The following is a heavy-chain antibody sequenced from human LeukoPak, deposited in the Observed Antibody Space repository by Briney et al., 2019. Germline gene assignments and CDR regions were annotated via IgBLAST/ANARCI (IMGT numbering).Heavy chain of an antibody. CDR1: GFTFSSYG. V-gene: IGHV3-53*01. Sequence: GRSLRLSCAASGFTFSSYGMHWVRQAPGKGLEWVSVIYSGGSTYYADSVKGRFTISRDNSKNTLYLQMNSLRAEDTAVYYCARALKSSGWYGDWFDPWGQGTLVTVSS. CDR2: IYSGGST. J-gene: IGHJ5*02. CDR3: ARALKSSGWYGDWFDP. D-gene: IGHD6-19*01.